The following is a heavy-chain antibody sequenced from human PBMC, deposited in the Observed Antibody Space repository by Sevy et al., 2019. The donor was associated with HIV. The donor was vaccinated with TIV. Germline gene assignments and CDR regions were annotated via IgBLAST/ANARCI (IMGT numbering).Heavy chain of an antibody. CDR1: DFDFSIYS. J-gene: IGHJ4*01. Sequence: GGSLRLSCAASDFDFSIYSMSWVRQAPGKGLEWVSTLSFGCGKINYADSVKGRFTISRDNSKSSVYLQMNNMRVEDTAAYYCAREGCTKPHDYWGHGTLVTVSS. D-gene: IGHD2-8*01. CDR2: LSFGCGKI. CDR3: AREGCTKPHDY. V-gene: IGHV3-23*01.